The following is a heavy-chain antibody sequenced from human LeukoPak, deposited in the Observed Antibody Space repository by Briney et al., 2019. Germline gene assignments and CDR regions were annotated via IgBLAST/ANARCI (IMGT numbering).Heavy chain of an antibody. J-gene: IGHJ4*02. CDR3: ARPSRGAMAFDY. V-gene: IGHV4-39*01. CDR1: GGSISSSSYY. Sequence: SETLSLTCTVSGGSISSSSYYWGWIRQPPGKGLEWIGSIYYSGSTYYNPFLESRVTISVDTSKNQFSLKLSSVTAADTAVYYCARPSRGAMAFDYWGQGTLVTVSS. CDR2: IYYSGST. D-gene: IGHD5-18*01.